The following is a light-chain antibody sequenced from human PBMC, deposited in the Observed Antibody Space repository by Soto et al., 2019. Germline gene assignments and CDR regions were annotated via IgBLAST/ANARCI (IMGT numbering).Light chain of an antibody. V-gene: IGLV2-14*01. CDR1: SSDVGGYNY. Sequence: QSVLTQPASVSGSPGQSITISCTGTSSDVGGYNYVSWYQQHPGKAPKLMIYDVSNRPSGVSNRFSGSKSGNTASLTISGLQAEDDADYYCSSYTSSSTLVVFGGGTKVTGL. J-gene: IGLJ2*01. CDR2: DVS. CDR3: SSYTSSSTLVV.